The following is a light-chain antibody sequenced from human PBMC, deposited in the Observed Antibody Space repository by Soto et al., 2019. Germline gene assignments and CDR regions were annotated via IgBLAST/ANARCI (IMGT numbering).Light chain of an antibody. CDR3: QQRGKWPST. J-gene: IGKJ2*02. V-gene: IGKV3-11*01. CDR2: DAY. CDR1: QTVDRY. Sequence: EVVMSRSPATLYLSQGETATLSCRASQTVDRYVAWYQQKVGQAPRLLIYDAYTRATGVGARFTGSGSATDFSLTITSLEPEDFAVYYCQQRGKWPSTFVPGTKLDI.